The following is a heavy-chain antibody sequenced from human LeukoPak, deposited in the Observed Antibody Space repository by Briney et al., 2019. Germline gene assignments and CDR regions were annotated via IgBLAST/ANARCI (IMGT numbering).Heavy chain of an antibody. CDR3: ARVRNYFGSGTSPLGY. Sequence: SGGSLRLSCAASGFAFSTYAMQWVRQAPGKGLECVAVISYDGKNKYYADSVKGRFTVSRDNTENSLDLQMNSLRAEDTGVYYCARVRNYFGSGTSPLGYWGQGTLVIVSS. V-gene: IGHV3-30*04. CDR1: GFAFSTYA. D-gene: IGHD3-10*01. CDR2: ISYDGKNK. J-gene: IGHJ4*02.